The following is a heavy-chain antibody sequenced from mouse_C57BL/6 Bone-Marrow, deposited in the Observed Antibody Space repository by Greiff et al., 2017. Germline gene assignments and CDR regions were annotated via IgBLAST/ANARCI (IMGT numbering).Heavy chain of an antibody. V-gene: IGHV1-85*01. CDR2: IYPRDGST. CDR1: GYTFTSYD. CDR3: ARVDLDCGNGYWEFDV. D-gene: IGHD2-1*01. Sequence: QVQLQQSGPELVKPGASVKLSCKASGYTFTSYDINWVKQRPGQGLEWIGWIYPRDGSTKYNEKVKGKATLTVDTSSSTAYMELHSLTSEDSAVYFCARVDLDCGNGYWEFDVWGKGTTVTVSS. J-gene: IGHJ1*03.